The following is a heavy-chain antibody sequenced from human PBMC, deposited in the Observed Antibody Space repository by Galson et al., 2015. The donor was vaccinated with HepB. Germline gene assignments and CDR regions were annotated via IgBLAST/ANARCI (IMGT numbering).Heavy chain of an antibody. V-gene: IGHV1-46*01. CDR2: IKPNSGIT. CDR3: ARELNAAYCLDS. CDR1: GYTFTAYN. Sequence: SVKVSCKASGYTFTAYNIHWVRQAPGQGLEWMGVIKPNSGITRNAQKFQGRVSMTRDTSTSTVYMEVSSLTSEDTALYYCARELNAAYCLDSWGQGTLVTVSS. D-gene: IGHD1-26*01. J-gene: IGHJ4*02.